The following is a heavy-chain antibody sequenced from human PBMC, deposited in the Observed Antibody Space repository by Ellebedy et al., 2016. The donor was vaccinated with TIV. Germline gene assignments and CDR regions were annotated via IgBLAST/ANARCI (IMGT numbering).Heavy chain of an antibody. CDR3: ASGHCSGGSCSSDY. V-gene: IGHV4-4*02. CDR1: GGSISSSNW. D-gene: IGHD2-15*01. CDR2: IYHSGST. J-gene: IGHJ4*02. Sequence: MPSETLSLTCAVSGGSISSSNWWSWVRQPPGKGLEWIGEIYHSGSTNYNPSLKSRVTISVDKSKNQFSLKLSSVTAADTAVYYCASGHCSGGSCSSDYWGQGTLVTVSS.